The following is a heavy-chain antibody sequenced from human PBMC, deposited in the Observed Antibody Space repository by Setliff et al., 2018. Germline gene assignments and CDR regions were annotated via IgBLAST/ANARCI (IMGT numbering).Heavy chain of an antibody. CDR3: ARARGSGYFDY. CDR1: GFTFSGSA. CDR2: IRSKAFSYAT. Sequence: PGGSLRLSCAVSGFTFSGSAVHWVRQTSGKGLEWVGRIRSKAFSYATRYTESRKGRFTISRDDSKNTAYLQMDSLNTEDTAVYYCARARGSGYFDYWGKGTLVTVSS. J-gene: IGHJ4*02. D-gene: IGHD3-22*01. V-gene: IGHV3-73*01.